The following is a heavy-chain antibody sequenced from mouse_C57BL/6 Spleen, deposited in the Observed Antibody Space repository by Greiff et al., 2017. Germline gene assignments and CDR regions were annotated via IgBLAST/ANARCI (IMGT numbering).Heavy chain of an antibody. V-gene: IGHV1-50*01. Sequence: VQLQQPGAELVKPGASVKLSCKASGYTFTSYWMQWVKQRPGQGLEWIGEIDPSDSYTNYNQKFKGKATLTVDTSSSTAYMQLSSLTSEDSAVYYCARRDSSGAAWGAYWGQGSLVTVSA. CDR3: ARRDSSGAAWGAY. D-gene: IGHD3-2*02. J-gene: IGHJ3*01. CDR1: GYTFTSYW. CDR2: IDPSDSYT.